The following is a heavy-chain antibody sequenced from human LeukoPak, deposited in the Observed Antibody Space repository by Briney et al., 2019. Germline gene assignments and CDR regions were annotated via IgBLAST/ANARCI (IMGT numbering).Heavy chain of an antibody. Sequence: GGSLRLSCAASGFTFSNYGMQWVRQAPGKGLEWVAVISYDGSNKYYADSVTGRFSISRDNSRKTVNLQMNSLRAEDTVVYYCAKELAKLSFFDYWGQGSLVTVSS. J-gene: IGHJ4*02. V-gene: IGHV3-30*18. D-gene: IGHD3-16*02. CDR1: GFTFSNYG. CDR2: ISYDGSNK. CDR3: AKELAKLSFFDY.